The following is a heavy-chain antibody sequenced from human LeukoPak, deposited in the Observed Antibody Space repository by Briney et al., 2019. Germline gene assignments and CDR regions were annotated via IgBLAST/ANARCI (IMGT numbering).Heavy chain of an antibody. Sequence: PGGSLRLSCAASGFTFSSYSMNWVRQAPGKGLEWVSSISSSSSYIYYADSVKGRFTISRDNAKNTLYLRMNSLRAEDTAVYYCAREFEGQEAGAYGSGGYDVFDIWGQGTMVTVSS. J-gene: IGHJ3*02. D-gene: IGHD3-10*01. CDR1: GFTFSSYS. CDR2: ISSSSSYI. V-gene: IGHV3-21*01. CDR3: AREFEGQEAGAYGSGGYDVFDI.